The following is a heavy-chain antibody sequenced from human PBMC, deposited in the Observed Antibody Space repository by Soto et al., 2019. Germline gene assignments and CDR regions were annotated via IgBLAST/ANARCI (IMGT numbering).Heavy chain of an antibody. Sequence: QVQLQESGPGLVKPSETLSLTCTVSGGSISSYYWSWIRQPPGKGLEWIWYIYYSGSTNYNPSLKSRVTISVDTSKNQFSLKLSSVTAADTAVYYCARAYPGDYFDYWGQGTLVTVSS. CDR1: GGSISSYY. V-gene: IGHV4-59*01. J-gene: IGHJ4*02. CDR2: IYYSGST. D-gene: IGHD7-27*01. CDR3: ARAYPGDYFDY.